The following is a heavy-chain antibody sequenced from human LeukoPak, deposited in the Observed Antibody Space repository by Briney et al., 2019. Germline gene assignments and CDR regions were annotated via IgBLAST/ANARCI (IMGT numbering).Heavy chain of an antibody. D-gene: IGHD6-13*01. Sequence: ASVKVSCKASGYTFTSYDINWVRQATGQGLEWMGWMNPNSGNTGYPQKFQGRVTMTRNTSINTAYMELSSLRFEDTAVYYCARDRRLYSSSTFDPWGQGTLVTVSS. J-gene: IGHJ5*02. CDR3: ARDRRLYSSSTFDP. CDR1: GYTFTSYD. V-gene: IGHV1-8*01. CDR2: MNPNSGNT.